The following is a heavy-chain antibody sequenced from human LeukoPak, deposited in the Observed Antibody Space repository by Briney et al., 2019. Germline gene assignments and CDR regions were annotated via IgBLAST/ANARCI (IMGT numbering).Heavy chain of an antibody. Sequence: SETLSLTCTVSGYSISSGYYWGWIRQPPGKGLEWIGSTYHSGSTYYNPSLKSRVTISVDTSKNQFSLKLSSVTAADTAVCYCARFAIIAGAAFDIWGQGTMVTVSS. D-gene: IGHD3-10*01. J-gene: IGHJ3*02. CDR2: TYHSGST. V-gene: IGHV4-38-2*02. CDR3: ARFAIIAGAAFDI. CDR1: GYSISSGYY.